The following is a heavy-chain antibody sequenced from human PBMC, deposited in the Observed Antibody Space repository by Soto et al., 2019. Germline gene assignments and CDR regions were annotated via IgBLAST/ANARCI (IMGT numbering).Heavy chain of an antibody. J-gene: IGHJ4*02. CDR2: FRAGGDDGTT. D-gene: IGHD3-10*01. Sequence: VGSLRLSCVASGFTFSSYSMSWVRQAPGKGLEWVSGFRAGGDDGTTYYADSVKGRFTISRDNSKNTLFLQMNSLRAEDTAIYYCAKKVNSGSGSQYFDYFGQGTLVTVSS. V-gene: IGHV3-23*01. CDR3: AKKVNSGSGSQYFDY. CDR1: GFTFSSYS.